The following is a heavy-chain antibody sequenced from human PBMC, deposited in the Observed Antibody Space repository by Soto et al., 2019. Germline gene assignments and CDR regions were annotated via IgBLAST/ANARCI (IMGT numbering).Heavy chain of an antibody. CDR2: ISDSGST. J-gene: IGHJ4*02. D-gene: IGHD2-2*01. Sequence: EVQLLESGGALVQPGGSLRLSCAASGFTFSNHAMNWVRQAPGKGLEWVSTISDSGSTYYADSVKGRFTISRDNSKNTRYLQMTSLRAADTAVYYCARDPGGHYCTSTSCLYFFDHWGQGTLVIVSS. V-gene: IGHV3-23*01. CDR3: ARDPGGHYCTSTSCLYFFDH. CDR1: GFTFSNHA.